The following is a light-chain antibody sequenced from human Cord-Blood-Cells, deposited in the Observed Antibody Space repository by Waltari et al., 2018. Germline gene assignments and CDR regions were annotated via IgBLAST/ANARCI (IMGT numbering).Light chain of an antibody. J-gene: IGKJ1*01. CDR2: GAS. CDR1: QSVSSN. CDR3: QQYNNWPWT. V-gene: IGKV3-15*01. Sequence: EIVMTQSPATLSVSPGERATLPCRASQSVSSNLAWYQQKPGQAPRLLIYGASTMATGIPARFSGSESGTEFTLTISSLQSEDFAVYYCQQYNNWPWTFGQGTKVEIK.